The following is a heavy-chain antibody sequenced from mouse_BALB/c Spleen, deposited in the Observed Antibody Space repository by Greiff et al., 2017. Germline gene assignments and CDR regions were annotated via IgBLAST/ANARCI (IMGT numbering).Heavy chain of an antibody. D-gene: IGHD2-13*01. V-gene: IGHV5-12-1*01. J-gene: IGHJ3*01. CDR1: GFAFSSYD. Sequence: EVQLVESGGGLVKPGGSLKLSCAASGFAFSSYDMSWVRQTPEKRLEWVAYISSGGGSTYYPDTVKGRFTISRDNAKNTLYLQMSSLKSEDTAMYYCARHRDGDYGFAYWGQGTLVTVSA. CDR3: ARHRDGDYGFAY. CDR2: ISSGGGST.